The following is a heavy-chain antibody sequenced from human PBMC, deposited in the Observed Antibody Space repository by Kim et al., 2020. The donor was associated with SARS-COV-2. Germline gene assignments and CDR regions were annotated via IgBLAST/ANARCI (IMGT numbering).Heavy chain of an antibody. CDR3: AKLWDNSGVGDY. CDR2: ISWNSGSI. V-gene: IGHV3-9*01. J-gene: IGHJ4*02. CDR1: GFTFDDYA. Sequence: GGSLRLSCAASGFTFDDYAMHWVRQAPGKGLEWVSGISWNSGSIGYADSVKGRFTISRDNAKNSLYLQMNSLRAEDTALYYCAKLWDNSGVGDYGGQGTLVTVST. D-gene: IGHD3-10*01.